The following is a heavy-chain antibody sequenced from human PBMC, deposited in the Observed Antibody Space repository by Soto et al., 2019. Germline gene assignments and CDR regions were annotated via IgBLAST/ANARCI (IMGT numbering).Heavy chain of an antibody. CDR1: GFTFSSHG. J-gene: IGHJ4*02. D-gene: IGHD6-13*01. Sequence: PGGSLRLSCGASGFTFSSHGMHWVRQAPGKGLEWVAVIRYDGSNKYYADSVKGRFTISRDNSKNTLYLQMNSLRAEDTAVYYCARGRGYSSGWSIYYFDFWGQGTQVTVSS. CDR3: ARGRGYSSGWSIYYFDF. V-gene: IGHV3-33*01. CDR2: IRYDGSNK.